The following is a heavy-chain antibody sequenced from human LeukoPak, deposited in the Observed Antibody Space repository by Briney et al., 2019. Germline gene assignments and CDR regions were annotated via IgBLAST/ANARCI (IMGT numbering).Heavy chain of an antibody. J-gene: IGHJ4*02. V-gene: IGHV1-2*02. CDR2: INPNSGAT. CDR1: GYTFTGYY. Sequence: ASVKVSCKASGYTFTGYYMSWVRQAPGQGFEWMGWINPNSGATNYAQKFQGRVTMTRDTSITTAYMEVSGLTFDDTAVYYCARSDEYASECYLDYWGQGTLVTVSS. D-gene: IGHD2-2*01. CDR3: ARSDEYASECYLDY.